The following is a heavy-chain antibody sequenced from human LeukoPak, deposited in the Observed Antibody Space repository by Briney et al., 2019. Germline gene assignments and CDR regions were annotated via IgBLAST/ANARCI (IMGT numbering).Heavy chain of an antibody. Sequence: PGGSLRLSCAASGFTFDDYAMHWVRQAPGKGLEWVSDISWNSGSIGYADSVKGRFTISRDNAKNSLYLQMNSLRAEDTALYYCAKSVYYDSSGYVDYWGQGTLVTVSS. CDR3: AKSVYYDSSGYVDY. D-gene: IGHD3-22*01. J-gene: IGHJ4*02. CDR1: GFTFDDYA. CDR2: ISWNSGSI. V-gene: IGHV3-9*01.